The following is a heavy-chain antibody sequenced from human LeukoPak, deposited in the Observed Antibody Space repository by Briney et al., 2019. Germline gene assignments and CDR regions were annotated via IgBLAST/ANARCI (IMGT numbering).Heavy chain of an antibody. V-gene: IGHV1-2*02. D-gene: IGHD2-2*01. CDR1: GYTFTDYY. CDR2: IHPNSGGT. J-gene: IGHJ4*02. CDR3: GRKSASRKTSEFDY. Sequence: ASVKLSCKASGYTFTDYYMNWVRQAPGQGLEWMGWIHPNSGGTNYAQKFRGRVTVTRDTSISTAYMELSRLTFDDTAVYYCGRKSASRKTSEFDYWGQGTLVTVSS.